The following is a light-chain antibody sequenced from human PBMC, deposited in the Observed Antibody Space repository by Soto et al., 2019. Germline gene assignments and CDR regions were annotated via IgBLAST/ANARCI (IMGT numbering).Light chain of an antibody. Sequence: EIVLTQSPGTLSLSPGERATLSCRASQSVSSSYLAWYQQKPGQAPRLLIYGASSRAPGIPDRFSGSGSGTDFTLTISRLEPEDVAVYYCQHPGVFGGGTKVEIK. V-gene: IGKV3-20*01. CDR3: QHPGV. CDR1: QSVSSSY. CDR2: GAS. J-gene: IGKJ4*01.